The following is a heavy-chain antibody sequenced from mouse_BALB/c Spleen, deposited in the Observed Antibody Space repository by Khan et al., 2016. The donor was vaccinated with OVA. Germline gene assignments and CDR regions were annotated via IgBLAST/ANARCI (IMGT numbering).Heavy chain of an antibody. V-gene: IGHV3-2*02. D-gene: IGHD1-2*01. CDR2: ISYSGST. CDR3: ARTARIKY. Sequence: VQLKESGPGLVKPSQSLSLTCTVTGYSITSGYGWNWIRQFPGNKLEWMGYISYSGSTNYNPSLKSRISITRDKSKNQLFLQLNSVTTEDTAAYYYARTARIKYWGQGTTLTVSS. CDR1: GYSITSGYG. J-gene: IGHJ2*01.